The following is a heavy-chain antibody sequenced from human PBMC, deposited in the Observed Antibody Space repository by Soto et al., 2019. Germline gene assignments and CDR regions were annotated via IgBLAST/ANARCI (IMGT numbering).Heavy chain of an antibody. D-gene: IGHD5-12*01. CDR1: GYSISLGYY. V-gene: IGHV4-38-2*02. Sequence: SETLSLTCAVSGYSISLGYYWGWIRQPPGKGLEWIGSIYHSGNTYYNPSLKSRVSISLDTSKNHLSLELTSVTAADTAVYFCARDRRDGYKRYFEFWGQGNQVTVSS. CDR2: IYHSGNT. J-gene: IGHJ4*02. CDR3: ARDRRDGYKRYFEF.